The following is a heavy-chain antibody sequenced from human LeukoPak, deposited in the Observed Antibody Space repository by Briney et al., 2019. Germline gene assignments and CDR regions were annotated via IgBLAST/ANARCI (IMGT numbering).Heavy chain of an antibody. CDR1: GFTFSSYD. D-gene: IGHD1-1*01. CDR3: ARVVKVPEGAWFDP. Sequence: PGGSLRLSCAASGFTFSSYDMHWVRQATGKGLEWASAIGTAGDTYYPGSVKGRFTISRENAKNSLYLQMNSLRAGDTAVYYCARVVKVPEGAWFDPWGQGTLVTVSS. V-gene: IGHV3-13*01. J-gene: IGHJ5*02. CDR2: IGTAGDT.